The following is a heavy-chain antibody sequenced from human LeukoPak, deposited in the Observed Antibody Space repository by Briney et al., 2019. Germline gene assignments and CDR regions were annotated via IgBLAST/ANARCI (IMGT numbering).Heavy chain of an antibody. Sequence: GESLRLSCAASGFTFSSYAMSWVRQAPGKGLEWVSVILGSGDSTYYADSVKGRFTISRDNSKNTVYLQMNSLRAEDTAVYYCARDGRYSGSYKDYWGQGTLVTVSS. CDR2: ILGSGDST. V-gene: IGHV3-23*01. J-gene: IGHJ4*02. CDR3: ARDGRYSGSYKDY. CDR1: GFTFSSYA. D-gene: IGHD1-26*01.